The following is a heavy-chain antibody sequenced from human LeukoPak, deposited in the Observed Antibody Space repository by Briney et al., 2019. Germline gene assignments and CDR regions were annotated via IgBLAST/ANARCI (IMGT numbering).Heavy chain of an antibody. Sequence: GGSLRLSCAASGFTVSSNYMSWVRQAPGKGLEWVSFIYSGGSTYYAGSVKGRFTISRDNSKNTLYLQMNSLRAEDTAVYYCARIRRYSYGQGEFDYWGQGTLVTVSS. CDR3: ARIRRYSYGQGEFDY. J-gene: IGHJ4*02. V-gene: IGHV3-53*01. CDR2: IYSGGST. D-gene: IGHD5-18*01. CDR1: GFTVSSNY.